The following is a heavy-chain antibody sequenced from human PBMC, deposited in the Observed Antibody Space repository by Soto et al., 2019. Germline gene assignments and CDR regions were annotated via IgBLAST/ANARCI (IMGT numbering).Heavy chain of an antibody. CDR1: GFIFSSFG. D-gene: IGHD3-16*02. V-gene: IGHV3-48*01. CDR2: ISNSGTTI. Sequence: PGGSLRLSCAASGFIFSSFGMSWVRQAPGKGLEWVSYISNSGTTIYHADSVKARFTISRDNSKNTLYLQMNSLRAEDTAVYYCAKFMITFGGVIPFDYWGQGTLVTVSS. J-gene: IGHJ4*02. CDR3: AKFMITFGGVIPFDY.